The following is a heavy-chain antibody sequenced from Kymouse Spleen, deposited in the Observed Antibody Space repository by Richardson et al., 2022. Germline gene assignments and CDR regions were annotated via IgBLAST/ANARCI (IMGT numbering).Heavy chain of an antibody. CDR3: ARQGSDYDFWSGYYTGEGIDYYYGMDV. J-gene: IGHJ6*02. D-gene: IGHD3-3*01. Sequence: QLQLQESGPGLVKPSETLSLTCTVSGGSISSSSYYWGWIRQPPGKGLEWIGSIYYSGSTYYNPSLKSRVTISVDTSKNQFSLKLSSVTAADTAVYYCARQGSDYDFWSGYYTGEGIDYYYGMDVWGQGTTVTVSS. CDR2: IYYSGST. CDR1: GGSISSSSYY. V-gene: IGHV4-39*01.